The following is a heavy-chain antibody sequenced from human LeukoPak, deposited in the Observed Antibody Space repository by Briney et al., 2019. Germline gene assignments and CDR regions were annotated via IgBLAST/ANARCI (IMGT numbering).Heavy chain of an antibody. V-gene: IGHV4-61*02. D-gene: IGHD5-24*01. J-gene: IGHJ3*02. CDR1: SVSINSDGYY. Sequence: PSQTLSLTCTVSSVSINSDGYYWSWIRQPAGKGLEWIVRVYSSGSANYSPSLNNRVSISIDTSKNQFSLRLNSVTAADTAVYYCARVYRRNGLNFDGFDIWGQGTMVTVS. CDR3: ARVYRRNGLNFDGFDI. CDR2: VYSSGSA.